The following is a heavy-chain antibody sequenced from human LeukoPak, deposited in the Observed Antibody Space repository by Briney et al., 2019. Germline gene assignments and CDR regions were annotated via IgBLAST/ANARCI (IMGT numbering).Heavy chain of an antibody. CDR3: ARDAMITFGGVIARGDY. CDR1: GYTFTSYD. V-gene: IGHV1-18*01. Sequence: ASVKVSCKASGYTFTSYDINWVRQATGQGLEWMGWISAYNGNTNYAQKLQGRVTMTTDTSTSTAYMELRSLRSDDTAVYYCARDAMITFGGVIARGDYWGQGTLVTVSS. CDR2: ISAYNGNT. D-gene: IGHD3-16*02. J-gene: IGHJ4*02.